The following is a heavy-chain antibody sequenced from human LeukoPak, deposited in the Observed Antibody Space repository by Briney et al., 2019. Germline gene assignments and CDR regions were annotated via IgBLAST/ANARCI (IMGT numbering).Heavy chain of an antibody. D-gene: IGHD3-9*01. J-gene: IGHJ4*02. CDR2: IYTSGST. Sequence: PSQTLSLTCTDSGGSISSGSYYWSWIRQPAGKGLEWIGRIYTSGSTNYNPSLKSRVTISVDTSKNQFSLKLSSVTAADTAVYYCARENYDILTGYDYWGQGTLVTVSS. V-gene: IGHV4-61*02. CDR1: GGSISSGSYY. CDR3: ARENYDILTGYDY.